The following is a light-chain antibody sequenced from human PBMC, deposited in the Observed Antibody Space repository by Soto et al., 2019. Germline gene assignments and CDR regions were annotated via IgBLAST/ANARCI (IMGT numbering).Light chain of an antibody. V-gene: IGKV3D-20*02. CDR3: QQYNEWPPFT. J-gene: IGKJ5*01. Sequence: EFVLTQSPGTLSLSPGGRSTLSCRASQTVRNNYLAWYQQKPGQAPRLLIYDASSRATGIPDRFSGGGSGTDFTLSISRLEPEDFAVYYCQQYNEWPPFTFGQGTRLEIK. CDR2: DAS. CDR1: QTVRNNY.